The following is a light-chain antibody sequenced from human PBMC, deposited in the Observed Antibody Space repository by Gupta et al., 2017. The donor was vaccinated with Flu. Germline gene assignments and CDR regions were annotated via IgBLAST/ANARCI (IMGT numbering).Light chain of an antibody. CDR1: QTINSNF. Sequence: ESATLSCRVSQTINSNFLAWYQQKPGQPPRLLLYHASRRATGIPDRFSGSGSGTDFTLTISRLEAEDFAVYFCQQYDTSPETFGGGTKVEIK. J-gene: IGKJ4*01. CDR2: HAS. V-gene: IGKV3-20*01. CDR3: QQYDTSPET.